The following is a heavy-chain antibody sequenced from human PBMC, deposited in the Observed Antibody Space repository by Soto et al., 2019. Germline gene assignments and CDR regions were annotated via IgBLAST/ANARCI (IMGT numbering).Heavy chain of an antibody. Sequence: SETLPLTCAVSGGCVRSTNWWSWVRQSPGKGLEWIGDIYHIGSTNYNPSLRGRVTISVDKSNNQFSLTLKYVPAADTAVYYCATLPPGIEGPVLPIPPGGQETLVTVSP. CDR3: ATLPPGIEGPVLPIPP. CDR1: GGCVRSTNW. V-gene: IGHV4-4*02. D-gene: IGHD1-20*01. CDR2: IYHIGST. J-gene: IGHJ5*02.